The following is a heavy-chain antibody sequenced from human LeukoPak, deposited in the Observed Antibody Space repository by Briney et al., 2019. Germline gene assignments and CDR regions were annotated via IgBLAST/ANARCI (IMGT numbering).Heavy chain of an antibody. V-gene: IGHV4-4*07. D-gene: IGHD5-18*01. CDR3: ARVGYSYGYFDY. J-gene: IGHJ4*02. CDR1: GGSISSYY. CDR2: MYTSGST. Sequence: SETLSLTCTVSGGSISSYYWSWIRQPAGKGLQWIGRMYTSGSTNYNPSLKSRVAMSVDTSKNQFSLRLSSVTAADTAVYYCARVGYSYGYFDYWGQGTLVTVSS.